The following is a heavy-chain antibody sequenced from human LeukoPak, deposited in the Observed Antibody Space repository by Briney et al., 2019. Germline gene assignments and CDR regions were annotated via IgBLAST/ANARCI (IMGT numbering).Heavy chain of an antibody. V-gene: IGHV1-69*13. J-gene: IGHJ4*02. CDR3: ARGVEYSSGWYFPFEY. Sequence: ASVKVSCKASGGTYTSYAISWVRQAPGQGLEWMGGIIPIFGTLNYAQKFQGRVTITADESTSTVYMELSSLRSDDTALYYCARGVEYSSGWYFPFEYWGQGTLVTVAS. CDR2: IIPIFGTL. D-gene: IGHD6-19*01. CDR1: GGTYTSYA.